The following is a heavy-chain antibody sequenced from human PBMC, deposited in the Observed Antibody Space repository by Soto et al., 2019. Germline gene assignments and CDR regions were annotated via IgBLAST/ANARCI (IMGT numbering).Heavy chain of an antibody. CDR2: IYYSGST. CDR1: GGSISSYY. D-gene: IGHD4-17*01. J-gene: IGHJ5*02. Sequence: SETLSLTCTVSGGSISSYYWSWIRQPPGKGLEWIGYIYYSGSTNYNPSLKSRVTISVDTSKNQFSLKLSSVTAADTAVYYCARLDYGDYKFGWFDPWGQGTLVTVSS. V-gene: IGHV4-59*08. CDR3: ARLDYGDYKFGWFDP.